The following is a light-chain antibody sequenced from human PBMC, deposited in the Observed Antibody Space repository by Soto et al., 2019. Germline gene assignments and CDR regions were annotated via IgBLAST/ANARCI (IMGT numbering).Light chain of an antibody. CDR2: AAS. V-gene: IGKV1-8*01. Sequence: IRMTQSPSSFSASTGDRVTITCRARQGISSYLVWYQQKPGKAPKLLIYAASTLQSGVPSRFSGSGSGTDFTLTISCLQSEDFATYYCQQYYSYPLTFGGGTKVEIK. CDR3: QQYYSYPLT. J-gene: IGKJ4*01. CDR1: QGISSY.